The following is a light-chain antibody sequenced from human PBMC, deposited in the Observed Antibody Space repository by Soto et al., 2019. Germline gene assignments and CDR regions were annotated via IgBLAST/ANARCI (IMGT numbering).Light chain of an antibody. CDR3: QQYNNWPQT. CDR1: QSISSY. V-gene: IGKV1-39*01. J-gene: IGKJ1*01. Sequence: DIQMTQSPSSLSASVGDRVTITCRASQSISSYLNWYQQKPGKAPKLLIYAASSLQSEVPSRFSGSGSGTDFTLTISGLQSEDFAVYYCQQYNNWPQTFGQGTQVDIK. CDR2: AAS.